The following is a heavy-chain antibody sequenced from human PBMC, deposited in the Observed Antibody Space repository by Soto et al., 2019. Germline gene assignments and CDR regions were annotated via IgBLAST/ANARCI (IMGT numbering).Heavy chain of an antibody. CDR3: ARVNGDPRYFDY. D-gene: IGHD7-27*01. CDR1: GGTFSSYA. J-gene: IGHJ4*02. V-gene: IGHV1-69*13. Sequence: SVKVSCKASGGTFSSYAISWVRQAPGQGLEWMGGIIPIFGTANYAQKFQGRVTITADESTSTAYMELSSLRSEDTAVYYCARVNGDPRYFDYWGQGTLVTVSS. CDR2: IIPIFGTA.